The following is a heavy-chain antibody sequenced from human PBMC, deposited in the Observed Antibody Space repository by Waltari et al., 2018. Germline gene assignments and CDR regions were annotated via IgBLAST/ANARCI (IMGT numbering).Heavy chain of an antibody. D-gene: IGHD2-15*01. CDR3: VRDRGYGGKSGLFDS. CDR2: IYHIGST. CDR1: GGSINSAAYS. J-gene: IGHJ4*02. Sequence: QVQLQESGPGLVKPSQTLSLTCTVSGGSINSAAYSWSWIRHDPGKGLEYIGYIYHIGSTYYSSSLRSRLSRSIDTSQNQFSLRLTSMTPADTAVYYCVRDRGYGGKSGLFDSWGQGIQVTVSP. V-gene: IGHV4-31*03.